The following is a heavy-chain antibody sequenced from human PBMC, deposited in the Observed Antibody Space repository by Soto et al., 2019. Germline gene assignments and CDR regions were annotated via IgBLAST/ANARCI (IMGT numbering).Heavy chain of an antibody. V-gene: IGHV3-33*01. CDR1: GFTFSSYG. CDR2: IWYDGTDK. Sequence: QVQLVESGGGVVQPGRSLRLSCAASGFTFSSYGMHWVRQAPGKGLEWVAVIWYDGTDKYYADSVKGRFTISRDNSKYTLFLEMNSLRAEDTAVYFCARKFSSSPNYYYGMDVWGPGTTVTVSS. J-gene: IGHJ6*02. D-gene: IGHD6-6*01. CDR3: ARKFSSSPNYYYGMDV.